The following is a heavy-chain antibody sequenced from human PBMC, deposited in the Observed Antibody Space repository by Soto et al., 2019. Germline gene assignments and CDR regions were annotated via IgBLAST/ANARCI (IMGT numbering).Heavy chain of an antibody. V-gene: IGHV4-30-4*01. D-gene: IGHD7-27*01. CDR3: ARGRYCLTGRCFPNWFDS. CDR1: GDSISNLDYF. Sequence: SETLSLTCSVSGDSISNLDYFWAWIRQPPGQALEYIGYIYKSATTYYNPTFESRVAISVDTSKSQFSLNVTAVTAADTAVYFCARGRYCLTGRCFPNWFDSWGQGALVTVSS. CDR2: IYKSATT. J-gene: IGHJ5*01.